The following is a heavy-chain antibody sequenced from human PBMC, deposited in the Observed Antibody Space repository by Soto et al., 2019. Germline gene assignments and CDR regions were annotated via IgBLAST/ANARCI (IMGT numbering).Heavy chain of an antibody. D-gene: IGHD6-19*01. V-gene: IGHV4-39*01. J-gene: IGHJ4*02. CDR3: ASLSYSSGWYVPIDY. CDR2: IYYSGST. Sequence: SETLSRTCTVSGGSIRSSSSYWAWIRQPPGKGLEWIGSIYYSGSTYYNPSLKSRVTISVDTSKNQFSLKLSSVTAADTAVYYCASLSYSSGWYVPIDYWGQG. CDR1: GGSIRSSSSY.